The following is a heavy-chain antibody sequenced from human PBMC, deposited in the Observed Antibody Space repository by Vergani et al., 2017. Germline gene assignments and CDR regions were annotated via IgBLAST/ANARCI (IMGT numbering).Heavy chain of an antibody. CDR2: ISAYNGNT. CDR1: GYTFTSYG. D-gene: IGHD3-3*01. Sequence: QVQLVQSGAEVKKPGSSVKVSCKASGYTFTSYGISWVRQAPGQGLEWMGWISAYNGNTNYAQKLQGRVTMTTDTSTSTAYMELRSLRSDDTAVYYCARASKLRFLEWFTGPWGQGTLVTVSS. CDR3: ARASKLRFLEWFTGP. V-gene: IGHV1-18*01. J-gene: IGHJ5*02.